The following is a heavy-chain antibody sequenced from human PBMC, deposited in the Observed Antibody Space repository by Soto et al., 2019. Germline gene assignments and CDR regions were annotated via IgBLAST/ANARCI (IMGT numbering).Heavy chain of an antibody. Sequence: QVQLVESGGGVVQPGRSLRLSCAASGFTFSSYGMHWVRQAPGKGLEWVAVIWYDGSNKYYADSVKGRFTISRDNYKITLDLQMNSLRAVDMAVYYCARWSIGVGDCWGQGTQVTVSS. CDR2: IWYDGSNK. J-gene: IGHJ4*02. CDR3: ARWSIGVGDC. CDR1: GFTFSSYG. V-gene: IGHV3-33*01. D-gene: IGHD6-6*01.